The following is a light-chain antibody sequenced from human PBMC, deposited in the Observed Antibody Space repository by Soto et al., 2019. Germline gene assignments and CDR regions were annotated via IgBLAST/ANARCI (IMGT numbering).Light chain of an antibody. V-gene: IGLV2-14*03. CDR3: SSYTGSGSVI. J-gene: IGLJ2*01. CDR2: DVN. Sequence: QSALTQPASVSGSPGQSIAISCTGTSSDVGAYDYVSWYQQHPGKAPKLMINDVNHLPSGVSNRFSGSKSGNTASLTISGLQAEDEADYYCSSYTGSGSVIFGGGTKLTVL. CDR1: SSDVGAYDY.